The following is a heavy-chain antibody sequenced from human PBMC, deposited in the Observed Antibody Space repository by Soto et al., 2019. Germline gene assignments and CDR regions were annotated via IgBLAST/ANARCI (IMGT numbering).Heavy chain of an antibody. CDR2: ISYDGSNK. Sequence: QVQLVESGGGVVQPGRSLRLSCAASGFTFSSYAMHWVRQAPGKGLEWVAVISYDGSNKYYADSVKGRFTISRDNSKNTLNPQMNRMRAEDTAVYYCERVPSSSGRAHFDYWGQGTLVTVSS. D-gene: IGHD2-15*01. J-gene: IGHJ4*02. CDR1: GFTFSSYA. CDR3: ERVPSSSGRAHFDY. V-gene: IGHV3-30-3*01.